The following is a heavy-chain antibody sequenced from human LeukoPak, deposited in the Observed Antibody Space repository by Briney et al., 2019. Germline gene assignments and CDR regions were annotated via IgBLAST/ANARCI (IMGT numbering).Heavy chain of an antibody. V-gene: IGHV1-18*01. Sequence: GASVKVSCKASGYTFTSYGIRWVRQAPGQGLEWMGWISPYSGNTNYAQKLQGRVTMTTDTSTSTAYMELRRLRSDDTAVYYCARASEAPPYYYGSNWFDRWGQGTLVTDPS. CDR1: GYTFTSYG. J-gene: IGHJ5*02. D-gene: IGHD3-10*01. CDR2: ISPYSGNT. CDR3: ARASEAPPYYYGSNWFDR.